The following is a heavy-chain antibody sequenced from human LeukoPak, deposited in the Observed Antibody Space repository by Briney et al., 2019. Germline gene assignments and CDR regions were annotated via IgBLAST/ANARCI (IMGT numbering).Heavy chain of an antibody. CDR2: ISSSSSTI. CDR1: GFTFSGYS. CDR3: AREGIAARPPRGYYYYMDV. D-gene: IGHD6-6*01. J-gene: IGHJ6*03. V-gene: IGHV3-48*01. Sequence: GGSLRLSCAASGFTFSGYSMNWVRQAPGKGLEWVSYISSSSSTIYYADSVKGRFTISRDNAKNSLYLQMNSLRAEDTAVYYCAREGIAARPPRGYYYYMDVWGKGTTVTVSS.